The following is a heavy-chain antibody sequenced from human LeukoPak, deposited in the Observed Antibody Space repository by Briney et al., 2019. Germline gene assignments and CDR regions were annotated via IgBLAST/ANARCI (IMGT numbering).Heavy chain of an antibody. J-gene: IGHJ4*02. CDR1: GGTFSSYA. CDR3: AREHRSYDRSGYYFY. D-gene: IGHD3-22*01. CDR2: IIPILGIA. Sequence: SVKVSCKASGGTFSSYAISWVRQAPGQGLEWMGRIIPILGIANYAQKFQGRVTITADKSTSTAYMELSSLRSEDTAVYYCAREHRSYDRSGYYFYGGQGTLVTVSS. V-gene: IGHV1-69*04.